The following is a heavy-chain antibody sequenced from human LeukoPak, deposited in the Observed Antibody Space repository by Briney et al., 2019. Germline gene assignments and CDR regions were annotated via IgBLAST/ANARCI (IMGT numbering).Heavy chain of an antibody. CDR2: IYSGGKT. V-gene: IGHV3-53*01. D-gene: IGHD3-3*02. Sequence: GGSLRLSCAVSGFTVSDYYMSWVRQAPGKGMEWVSVIYSGGKTYYADSVKGRFTVSRDNAKNTLFLQMNSLRAEDTAVFYCARDRGSSFFYWGQGTLVTVSS. J-gene: IGHJ4*02. CDR3: ARDRGSSFFY. CDR1: GFTVSDYY.